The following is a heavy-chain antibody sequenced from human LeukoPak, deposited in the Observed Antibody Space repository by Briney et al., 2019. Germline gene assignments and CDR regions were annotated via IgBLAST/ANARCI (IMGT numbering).Heavy chain of an antibody. V-gene: IGHV1-2*02. CDR1: GYTFTGYY. D-gene: IGHD3-10*01. CDR2: INPNSGGT. CDR3: ARPGPYGSGSYSYHY. Sequence: ASVKVSCKASGYTFTGYYMHWVRQAPGQGLEWMGWINPNSGGTNYAQKFQGRVTMTRDTSISTAYMELSRLRSDDTAVYYCARPGPYGSGSYSYHYWGQGTLVTVSS. J-gene: IGHJ4*02.